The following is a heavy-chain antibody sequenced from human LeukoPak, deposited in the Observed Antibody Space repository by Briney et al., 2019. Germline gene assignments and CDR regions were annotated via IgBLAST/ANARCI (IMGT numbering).Heavy chain of an antibody. D-gene: IGHD6-13*01. CDR1: GITVSSEY. CDR3: AKKGGSSWYNYFDY. CDR2: IYSGGST. Sequence: GGSLRLSCAASGITVSSEYMSWVRQAPGKGLEWVSVIYSGGSTYYADSVKGRFTISRDTSKNTLYLQMNSLRAEDTAVYYCAKKGGSSWYNYFDYWGQGTLVTVSS. V-gene: IGHV3-53*01. J-gene: IGHJ4*02.